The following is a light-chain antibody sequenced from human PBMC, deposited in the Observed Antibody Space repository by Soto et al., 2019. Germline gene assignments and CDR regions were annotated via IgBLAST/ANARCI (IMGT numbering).Light chain of an antibody. V-gene: IGKV3D-7*01. CDR3: QQDYNSPYT. CDR2: GAS. Sequence: EIVLTQSPATLSLSPGERATLSCRASQSVNSNTLSWYQQKPGQAPRLLIYGASTRATGIPARFSGSGSGTDFTLTISSLQPEDFAVYYCQQDYNSPYTFGKGTKLEIK. CDR1: QSVNSNT. J-gene: IGKJ2*01.